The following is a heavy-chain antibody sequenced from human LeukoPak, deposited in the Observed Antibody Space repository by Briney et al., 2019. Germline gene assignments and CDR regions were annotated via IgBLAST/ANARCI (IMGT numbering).Heavy chain of an antibody. V-gene: IGHV1-69*13. CDR3: ARTVTTNWFDP. CDR1: GGTFSSYG. J-gene: IGHJ5*02. CDR2: IIPIFGTR. Sequence: SVKVSCKASGGTFSSYGFSWVRQAPGQGLEWMGGIIPIFGTRKYAQKFQGRVMITADESTSTAYMELGSLRSEDTAVYYCARTVTTNWFDPWGQGTLVTVSS. D-gene: IGHD4-17*01.